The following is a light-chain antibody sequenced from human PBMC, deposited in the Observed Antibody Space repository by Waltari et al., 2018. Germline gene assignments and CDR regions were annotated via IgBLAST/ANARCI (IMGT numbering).Light chain of an antibody. Sequence: EIVLTQSPATLSLSPGDRATLSCRASQGVSSYLAWYQQKPGQAPRLLIYDASNRATGIPARFSGSGSGTDFTLTISSLEPEDFAVYYCQQRSNWPLTFGQGTRLEIK. J-gene: IGKJ5*01. CDR2: DAS. CDR3: QQRSNWPLT. CDR1: QGVSSY. V-gene: IGKV3-11*01.